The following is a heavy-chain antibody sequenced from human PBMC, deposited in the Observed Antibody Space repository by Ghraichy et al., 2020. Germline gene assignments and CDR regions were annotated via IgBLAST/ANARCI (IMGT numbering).Heavy chain of an antibody. CDR3: ARDGTGVWAAAPGGGVEN. CDR1: GYTFTSYA. V-gene: IGHV7-4-1*02. CDR2: INTNTGNP. Sequence: ASVKVSCKASGYTFTSYAMNWVRQAPGQGLEWMGWINTNTGNPTYAQGFTGRFVFSLDTSVSTAYLQISSLKAEDTAVYYCARDGTGVWAAAPGGGVENWGQGTLVTVSS. D-gene: IGHD6-13*01. J-gene: IGHJ4*02.